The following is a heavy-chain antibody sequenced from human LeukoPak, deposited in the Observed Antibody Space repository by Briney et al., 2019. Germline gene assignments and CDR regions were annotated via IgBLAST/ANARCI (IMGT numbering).Heavy chain of an antibody. Sequence: GASVKVSCKASGYTFTSYYMHWVRQAPGQGLEWMGIINPSGGSTSYAQKFQGRVTMTRDTSTSTVYMELSSLRSEDTAVYYCARRPVTTNYYYGMDVWGQGTTVTVSS. D-gene: IGHD4-17*01. J-gene: IGHJ6*02. CDR3: ARRPVTTNYYYGMDV. CDR2: INPSGGST. CDR1: GYTFTSYY. V-gene: IGHV1-46*01.